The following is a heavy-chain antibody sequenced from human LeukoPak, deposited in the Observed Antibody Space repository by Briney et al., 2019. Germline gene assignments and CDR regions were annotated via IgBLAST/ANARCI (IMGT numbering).Heavy chain of an antibody. J-gene: IGHJ4*02. D-gene: IGHD1-26*01. CDR1: GGSIRSYH. CDR3: ASIRVGATSFDY. Sequence: SETLSLTCTVSGGSIRSYHRSWIRQPAGKGLEWMGHIYYSGSTNYNPSLKSRVTISVDTSKNQFSLKLSSVTAADTAVYYCASIRVGATSFDYWGQGTLVTVSS. V-gene: IGHV4-59*01. CDR2: IYYSGST.